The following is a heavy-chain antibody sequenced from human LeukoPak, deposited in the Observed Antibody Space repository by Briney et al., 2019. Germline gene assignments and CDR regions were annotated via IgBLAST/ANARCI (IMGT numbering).Heavy chain of an antibody. V-gene: IGHV4-61*02. D-gene: IGHD3-22*01. CDR3: ARDTIEYYYDSSGSYYFDY. CDR2: IYTSGST. CDR1: GGSISSGSYY. J-gene: IGHJ4*02. Sequence: PSETLSLTCTVSGGSISSGSYYWSWIRQPAGKGLEWIGRIYTSGSTNYNPSLKSRVTISVDTSKNQFSLKLSSVTAADTAVYYRARDTIEYYYDSSGSYYFDYWGQGTLVTVSS.